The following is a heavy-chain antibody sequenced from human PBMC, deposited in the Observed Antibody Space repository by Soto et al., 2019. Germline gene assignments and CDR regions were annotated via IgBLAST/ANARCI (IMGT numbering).Heavy chain of an antibody. CDR1: GFTFSSYG. J-gene: IGHJ4*02. V-gene: IGHV3-30*18. D-gene: IGHD3-22*01. CDR2: ISYDGSNK. CDR3: AKDLGGDYDSIGYYDY. Sequence: QVQLVESGGGVVQPGRSLRLSCAASGFTFSSYGMHWVRQAPGKGLEWVAVISYDGSNKYYADSVKGRFTISRDNSKNTLYLQMNSLRAEDTAVYYCAKDLGGDYDSIGYYDYWGQGTLVTVSS.